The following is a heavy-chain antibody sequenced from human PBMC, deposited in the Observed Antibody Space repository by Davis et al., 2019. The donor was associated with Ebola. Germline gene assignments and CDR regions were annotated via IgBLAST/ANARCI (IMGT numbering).Heavy chain of an antibody. D-gene: IGHD2-8*01. V-gene: IGHV3-30*18. Sequence: PGGSLRLSCAASGLIFSNYAMHWVRQAPGKGLEWVAFVSYDGSSKFYADSVKGRFTISRDNSKNTLYLQMNSLRADDTAVYYCAKIPPGYCTSGSCPLDYWGQGTQVTVSS. J-gene: IGHJ4*02. CDR3: AKIPPGYCTSGSCPLDY. CDR1: GLIFSNYA. CDR2: VSYDGSSK.